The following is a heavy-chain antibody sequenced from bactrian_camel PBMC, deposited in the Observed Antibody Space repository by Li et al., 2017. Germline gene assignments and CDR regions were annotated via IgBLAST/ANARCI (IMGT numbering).Heavy chain of an antibody. CDR2: IYTDGYFGGPRP. V-gene: IGHV3S54*01. CDR1: GDTYRTNC. CDR3: VADETCVRWYLPAGSADFGA. D-gene: IGHD2*01. Sequence: HVQLVESGGGSVQAGGSLRLSCVYSGDTYRTNCMGWFRQAPGKEREGVATIYTDGYFGGPRPYYADSVKGRFTISQDSAKNTVYLQMNSLKPEDTAMYYCVADETCVRWYLPAGSADFGAWGQGTQVTVS. J-gene: IGHJ6*01.